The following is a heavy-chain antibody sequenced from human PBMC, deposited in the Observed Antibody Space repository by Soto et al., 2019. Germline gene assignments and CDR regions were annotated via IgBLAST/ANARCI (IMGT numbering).Heavy chain of an antibody. J-gene: IGHJ4*02. CDR1: GGSISSSSYY. CDR3: ARLFRGSGILGFDY. D-gene: IGHD3-10*01. CDR2: IYYSGST. Sequence: QLQLQESGPGLVKPSETLSLTCTVSGGSISSSSYYWGWIRQPPGKGLEWIGSIYYSGSTYYNPSLKSRVTISVDTSKNQFSLKLSSVTAADTAVYYCARLFRGSGILGFDYWGQGTLVTVSS. V-gene: IGHV4-39*01.